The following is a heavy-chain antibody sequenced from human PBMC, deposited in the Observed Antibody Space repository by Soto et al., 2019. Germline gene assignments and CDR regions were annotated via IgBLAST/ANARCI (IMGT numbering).Heavy chain of an antibody. CDR1: GYTFTSYA. CDR3: ARTGIGVAAFGY. J-gene: IGHJ4*02. CDR2: INAGNGNT. V-gene: IGHV1-3*01. D-gene: IGHD6-19*01. Sequence: ASVKVSCKASGYTFTSYAMHWVRQAPGQRLEWMGWINAGNGNTKYSQKFQGRVTITRDTSASTAYMELSSLRSEDTAVYYCARTGIGVAAFGYWGQVTRVTVSS.